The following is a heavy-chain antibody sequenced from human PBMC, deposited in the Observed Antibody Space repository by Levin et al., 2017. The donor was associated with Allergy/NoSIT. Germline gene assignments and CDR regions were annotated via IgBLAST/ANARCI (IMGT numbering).Heavy chain of an antibody. Sequence: SQTLSLTCTVSGGSMSNSCWSWIRQPPGKGLEFLGYVCDGGSTSYNPSLKGRVTISIDTSRNQFSLNLSPVTGADTAVYYCSRASYGNHFDYWGQGTLVAVSS. CDR1: GGSMSNSC. D-gene: IGHD4-17*01. J-gene: IGHJ4*02. CDR3: SRASYGNHFDY. CDR2: VCDGGST. V-gene: IGHV4-59*01.